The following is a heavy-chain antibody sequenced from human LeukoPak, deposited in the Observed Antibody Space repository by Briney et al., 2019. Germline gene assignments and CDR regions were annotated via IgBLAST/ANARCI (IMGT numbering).Heavy chain of an antibody. V-gene: IGHV4-61*08. J-gene: IGHJ4*02. CDR3: ASLAAAGAPYFDY. D-gene: IGHD6-13*01. Sequence: SQTLSLTCTVSGGSVSSGGYYWSWIRQHPGKGLEWIGYIYYSGSTNYNPSLKSRVTISVDTSKNQFSLKLSSVTAADTAVYYCASLAAAGAPYFDYWGQGTLVTVSS. CDR2: IYYSGST. CDR1: GGSVSSGGYY.